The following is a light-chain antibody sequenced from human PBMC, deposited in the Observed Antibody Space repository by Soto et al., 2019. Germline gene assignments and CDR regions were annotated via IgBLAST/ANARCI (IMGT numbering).Light chain of an antibody. CDR3: QQYYSYPWT. CDR1: QGISSY. Sequence: AIRMTQSPSSLSASTGDRVTITCRASQGISSYLAWYQQKPGKAPKLLIYAASTLQSGVPSRFSGSGSGTDFTLTISCLQSEDFATYYRQQYYSYPWTFGQGTKMEIK. CDR2: AAS. J-gene: IGKJ1*01. V-gene: IGKV1-8*01.